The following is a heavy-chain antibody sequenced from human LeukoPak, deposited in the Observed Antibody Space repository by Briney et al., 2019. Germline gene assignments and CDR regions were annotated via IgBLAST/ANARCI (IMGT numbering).Heavy chain of an antibody. CDR2: INHSGST. V-gene: IGHV4-34*01. D-gene: IGHD6-19*01. J-gene: IGHJ4*02. Sequence: PSETLSLTCAVYGGSFSGYYWSWIRQPPGKGLEWIGEINHSGSTNYNPSLKSRVTISVDTSKNQFSLKLSSVTAADTAVYYCAGLNPRIAVRTFDYWGQGTLVTVSS. CDR1: GGSFSGYY. CDR3: AGLNPRIAVRTFDY.